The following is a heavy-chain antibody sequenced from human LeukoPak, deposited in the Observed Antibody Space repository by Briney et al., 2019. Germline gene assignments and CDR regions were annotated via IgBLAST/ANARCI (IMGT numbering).Heavy chain of an antibody. CDR3: ARDLSGSYYFDY. D-gene: IGHD1-26*01. Sequence: GGSLRLSCAASGFIFRSYAMSWVRQAPGKGLEWVSGISSSGGRTFYADSVKGRFTISRDNSKNTLYLQMNSLRAEDTAVYYCARDLSGSYYFDYWGQGTLVTVSS. V-gene: IGHV3-23*01. CDR2: ISSSGGRT. CDR1: GFIFRSYA. J-gene: IGHJ4*02.